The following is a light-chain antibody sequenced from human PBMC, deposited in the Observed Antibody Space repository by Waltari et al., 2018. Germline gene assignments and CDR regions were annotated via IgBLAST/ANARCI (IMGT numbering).Light chain of an antibody. CDR1: SSDIGGYNY. CDR3: SSYVGSNTWV. J-gene: IGLJ2*01. Sequence: QAALTQPPSVSGSPGQSVTISCTGTSSDIGGYNYVSWYQHHPGKAPKLMIYDVSKRPSGVFDRLSGSKSGNTASLTISGLQAEDEADYYCSSYVGSNTWVFGGGTRLTGL. V-gene: IGLV2-11*01. CDR2: DVS.